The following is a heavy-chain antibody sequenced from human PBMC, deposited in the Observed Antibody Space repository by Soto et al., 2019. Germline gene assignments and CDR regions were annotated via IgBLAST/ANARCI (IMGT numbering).Heavy chain of an antibody. J-gene: IGHJ4*02. D-gene: IGHD5-18*01. V-gene: IGHV4-34*01. CDR1: GGSFSVYY. CDR3: ASPQSKYSYGPYNY. Sequence: SATMSRTCSVYGGSFSVYYLSLLRQPPGKGLEWIGEINHSGSTNYNPSLKSRVTISVDTSKNQFSLKLSSVTAADTAVYYCASPQSKYSYGPYNYWGQGTLVTVSS. CDR2: INHSGST.